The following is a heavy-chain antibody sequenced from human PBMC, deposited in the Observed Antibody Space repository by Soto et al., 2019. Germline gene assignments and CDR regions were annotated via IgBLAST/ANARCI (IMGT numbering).Heavy chain of an antibody. CDR3: ARQIYDSDSGPNFQYYFDS. D-gene: IGHD3-22*01. CDR1: GYSFTTYW. Sequence: VESLKISCKGSGYSFTTYWLALVRQMPGKFLELMCIIYPGDSHTYYSPSFRGHFTISAAKSITTVFLQWSSLRASDTAMYYCARQIYDSDSGPNFQYYFDSWGQGTLVTVSS. V-gene: IGHV5-51*01. J-gene: IGHJ4*02. CDR2: IYPGDSHT.